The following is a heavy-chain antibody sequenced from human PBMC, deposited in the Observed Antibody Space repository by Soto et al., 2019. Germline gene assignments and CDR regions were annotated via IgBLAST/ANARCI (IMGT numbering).Heavy chain of an antibody. V-gene: IGHV3-33*01. D-gene: IGHD3-16*01. CDR3: ARDGHYGRAFDI. CDR1: GFTFSSYG. J-gene: IGHJ3*02. Sequence: VQLVESGGGVVQPGRSLRLSCAASGFTFSSYGMHWVRQAPGKGLEWVAVIWYDGSNKYYADSVKGRFTISRDNSKNTLYLQMNSLRAEDTAVYYCARDGHYGRAFDIWGQGTMVTVSS. CDR2: IWYDGSNK.